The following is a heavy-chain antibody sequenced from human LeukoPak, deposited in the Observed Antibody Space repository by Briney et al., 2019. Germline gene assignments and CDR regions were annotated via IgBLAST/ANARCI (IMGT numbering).Heavy chain of an antibody. CDR1: GGSFSGYY. J-gene: IGHJ3*02. Sequence: SETLSLTCAVYGGSFSGYYWSWIRRPPGKGLEWIGEINHSGSTNYNPPLKSRVTISVDTSKNQFSLKLSSVTAADTAVYYCARGEEKAAAGLNAFDIWGQGTMVTVSS. D-gene: IGHD6-13*01. V-gene: IGHV4-34*01. CDR2: INHSGST. CDR3: ARGEEKAAAGLNAFDI.